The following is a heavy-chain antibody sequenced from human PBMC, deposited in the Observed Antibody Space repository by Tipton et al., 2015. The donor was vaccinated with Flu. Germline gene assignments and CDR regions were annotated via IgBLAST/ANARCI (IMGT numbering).Heavy chain of an antibody. Sequence: VQLVQSGAEVKEPGEPLKISCKGSGETFANHWIGWVRQRPGKGLEWMGIIYPTDFDTRYRPSFEGQVTISADKSITTVYLQWSSLKASDTATYYCARGFGSGYTTSSDGMDVWGQGTTVTVSS. V-gene: IGHV5-51*01. CDR1: GETFANHW. CDR3: ARGFGSGYTTSSDGMDV. CDR2: IYPTDFDT. J-gene: IGHJ6*02. D-gene: IGHD3-16*02.